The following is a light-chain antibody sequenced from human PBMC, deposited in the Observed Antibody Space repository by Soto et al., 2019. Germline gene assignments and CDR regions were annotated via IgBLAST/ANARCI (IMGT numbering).Light chain of an antibody. Sequence: DIQMTQSPPSLSASVGDRVTINSQASHDIGNSLNWYQDKPGQAPKLVIYDAYNLETGVPSTFSGNGYGTDFTFTISSLRPEDIATYHCQKSDHLPLFGPGTKVDMK. CDR3: QKSDHLPL. CDR1: HDIGNS. CDR2: DAY. J-gene: IGKJ3*01. V-gene: IGKV1-33*01.